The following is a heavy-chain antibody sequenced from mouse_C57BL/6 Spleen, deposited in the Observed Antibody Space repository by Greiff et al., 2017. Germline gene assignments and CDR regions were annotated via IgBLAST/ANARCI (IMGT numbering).Heavy chain of an antibody. V-gene: IGHV1-42*01. CDR3: APGGYYGSPFDY. Sequence: EVKLMESGPELVKPGASVKISCKASGYSFTGYYMNWVKQSPEKSLEWIGEINPSTGGTTYNQKFKAKATLTVDKSSSTAYMQLKSLTSEDSAVYYCAPGGYYGSPFDYWGQGTTLTVSS. D-gene: IGHD1-1*01. CDR1: GYSFTGYY. CDR2: INPSTGGT. J-gene: IGHJ2*01.